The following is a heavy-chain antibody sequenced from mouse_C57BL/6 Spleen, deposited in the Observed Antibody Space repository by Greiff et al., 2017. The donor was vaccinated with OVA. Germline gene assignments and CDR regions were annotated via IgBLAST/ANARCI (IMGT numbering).Heavy chain of an antibody. Sequence: VQLQQPGAELVRPGSSVKLSCKASGYTFTSYWMDWVKQRPGQGLEWIGNIYPSDSETHYNQKFKDKATLTVDKSSSTAYMQLSSLTSEDSAVYYCAREGDYDYSFAYWGQGTLVTVSA. D-gene: IGHD2-4*01. CDR2: IYPSDSET. CDR1: GYTFTSYW. V-gene: IGHV1-61*01. CDR3: AREGDYDYSFAY. J-gene: IGHJ3*01.